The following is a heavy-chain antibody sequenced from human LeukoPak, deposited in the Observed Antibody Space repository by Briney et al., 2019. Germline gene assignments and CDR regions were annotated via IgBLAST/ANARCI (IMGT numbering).Heavy chain of an antibody. CDR1: GYTFTSYG. CDR3: ARDLGGYDLWSGYLDWFDP. J-gene: IGHJ5*02. V-gene: IGHV1-18*01. D-gene: IGHD3-3*01. CDR2: ISTYNGDT. Sequence: ASVKVSCKASGYTFTSYGISWVRQAPGQGLEWMGWISTYNGDTKYAQKLQDRVTMTTDTPTSTVYMQLRSLRSDDTAVYYCARDLGGYDLWSGYLDWFDPWGQGTLVIVSS.